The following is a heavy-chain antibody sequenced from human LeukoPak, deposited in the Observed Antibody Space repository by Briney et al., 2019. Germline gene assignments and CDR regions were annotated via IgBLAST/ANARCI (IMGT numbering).Heavy chain of an antibody. V-gene: IGHV3-15*01. CDR3: TTLSVRDY. J-gene: IGHJ4*02. CDR1: GFTFSNAW. CDR2: IKSETDGGTT. Sequence: GGSLRLSCAASGFTFSNAWMSWVRQAPGKGLEWVGRIKSETDGGTTDYAAPVKGRFTISRDDSKNTLYLHMNSLKTEDTAVYYCTTLSVRDYWGQGTLVTVSS.